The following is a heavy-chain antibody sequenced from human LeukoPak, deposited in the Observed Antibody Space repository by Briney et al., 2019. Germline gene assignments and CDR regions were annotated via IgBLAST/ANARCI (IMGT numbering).Heavy chain of an antibody. Sequence: ASVKVSCKASGYTFTSYYMHWVRQAPGQGPEWMGIINPSGGSTSYAQKFQGRVTMTRDMSTSTVYMELSSLRSEDTAVYYCARSRYYYYMDVWGKGTTVTVSS. J-gene: IGHJ6*03. CDR3: ARSRYYYYMDV. CDR2: INPSGGST. V-gene: IGHV1-46*03. CDR1: GYTFTSYY.